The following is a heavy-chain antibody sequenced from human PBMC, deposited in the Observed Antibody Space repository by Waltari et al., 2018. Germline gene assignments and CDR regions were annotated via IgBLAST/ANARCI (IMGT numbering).Heavy chain of an antibody. CDR2: ISGSGGST. V-gene: IGHV3-23*04. CDR1: GFTFDDYA. Sequence: EVQLVESGGVVVQPGGSLRLSCAASGFTFDDYAMSWVRQAPGKGLEWVSAISGSGGSTYYADSVKGRFTISRDNAKNSLYLQMNSLRAEDTAVYYCARGVEGYWGQGTLVTVSS. J-gene: IGHJ4*02. CDR3: ARGVEGY.